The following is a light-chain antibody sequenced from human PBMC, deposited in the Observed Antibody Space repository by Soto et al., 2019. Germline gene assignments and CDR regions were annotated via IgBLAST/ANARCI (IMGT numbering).Light chain of an antibody. CDR3: AAWDDSLNAVV. CDR2: SNN. CDR1: SSNIGRNT. Sequence: LTQPPSASGTPGQRVTISCSGSSSNIGRNTVNWYQQLPGTAPKVLIYSNNQRPSGVPDRLSGSKSGTSASLAISGLQSEDEADYYCAAWDDSLNAVVFGGGTKVT. V-gene: IGLV1-44*01. J-gene: IGLJ2*01.